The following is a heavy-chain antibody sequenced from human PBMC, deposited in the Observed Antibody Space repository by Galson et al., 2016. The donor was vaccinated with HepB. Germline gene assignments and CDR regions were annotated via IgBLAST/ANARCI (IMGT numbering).Heavy chain of an antibody. CDR3: ARHSLEYRDGWNYEYDSPRWGWFDP. J-gene: IGHJ5*02. D-gene: IGHD1-7*01. V-gene: IGHV4-39*01. CDR2: IYYSGST. Sequence: SETLSLTCTVSGDSIHSNDYYWGWIRQPPGKGLEWIGSIYYSGSTYYNLSLKSRVTISLDTSKNQFSLKLSSVTASDTTIYYCARHSLEYRDGWNYEYDSPRWGWFDPWGQGILVTVSS. CDR1: GDSIHSNDYY.